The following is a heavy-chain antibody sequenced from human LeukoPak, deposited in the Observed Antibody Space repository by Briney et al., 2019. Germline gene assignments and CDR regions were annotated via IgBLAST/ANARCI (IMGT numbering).Heavy chain of an antibody. CDR1: GGSISSGSYY. CDR2: IYTSGST. Sequence: SQTLSLTCTVSGGSISSGSYYWRWIRQPAGKGLEWIGRIYTSGSTNYNPSLKSRVTISVDTSKNQFSLKLSSVTAADTAVYYCARVTAAAGLYYFDYWGQGTLVTVSS. CDR3: ARVTAAAGLYYFDY. V-gene: IGHV4-61*02. D-gene: IGHD2-15*01. J-gene: IGHJ4*02.